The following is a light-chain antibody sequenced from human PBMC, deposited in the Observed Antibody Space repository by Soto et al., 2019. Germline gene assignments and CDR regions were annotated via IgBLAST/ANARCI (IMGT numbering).Light chain of an antibody. CDR3: QPYNNWLWT. CDR2: GAS. V-gene: IGKV3-15*01. Sequence: EIVMTQSPATLSVSPGERATLSCRASQSVSSNLAWYQQKPGQAPMLLIYGASTRATGIPARFSGSGSGTEFNLNIISLQSEDFAVYYCQPYNNWLWTFGQGTNVEI. J-gene: IGKJ1*01. CDR1: QSVSSN.